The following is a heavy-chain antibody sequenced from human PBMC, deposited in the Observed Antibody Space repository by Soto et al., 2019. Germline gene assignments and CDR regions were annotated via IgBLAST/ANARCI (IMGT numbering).Heavy chain of an antibody. CDR2: IYYSGST. V-gene: IGHV4-30-4*01. Sequence: SETLSLTCTVSGGSISSGDYYWSWIRQPPGKGLEWIGYIYYSGSTYYNPSLKSRVTISVDTSKNQFSLQLSSVTAADTAVYYRARYGGYEGLRFDPWGQGTLVTVSS. CDR3: ARYGGYEGLRFDP. CDR1: GGSISSGDYY. J-gene: IGHJ5*02. D-gene: IGHD5-12*01.